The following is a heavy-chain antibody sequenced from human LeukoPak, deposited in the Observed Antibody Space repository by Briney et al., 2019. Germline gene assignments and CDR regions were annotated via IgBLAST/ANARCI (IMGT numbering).Heavy chain of an antibody. CDR3: ARGARSRPPWFGNFPYYMDV. CDR1: GGSFSGYY. J-gene: IGHJ6*03. V-gene: IGHV4-34*01. Sequence: SETLSLTCAVYGGSFSGYYWSWIRQSPGKGLEWIGEINHSGSTNYSPSLKSRVTVSLDTSKSQFSLKLSSVTAADTAVYYCARGARSRPPWFGNFPYYMDVWGKGTTVTVSS. D-gene: IGHD3-10*01. CDR2: INHSGST.